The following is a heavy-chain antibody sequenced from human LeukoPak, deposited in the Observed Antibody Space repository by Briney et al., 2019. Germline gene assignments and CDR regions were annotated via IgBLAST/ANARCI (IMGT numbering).Heavy chain of an antibody. CDR1: GFTFSSYW. J-gene: IGHJ4*02. CDR3: ARGANDFDY. CDR2: INNDGNSI. D-gene: IGHD2-8*01. V-gene: IGHV3-74*01. Sequence: GGSLRLSCAASGFTFSSYWMHWVRQAPGKGPVWVSRINNDGNSITYADSVKGRFTISRDNAKNTLYLQMNSLRAEDTALYYCARGANDFDYWGQGTLVTVSS.